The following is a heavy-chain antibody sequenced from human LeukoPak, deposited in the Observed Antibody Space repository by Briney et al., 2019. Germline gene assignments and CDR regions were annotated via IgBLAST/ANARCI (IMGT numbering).Heavy chain of an antibody. D-gene: IGHD6-13*01. CDR1: GYSFSIYW. J-gene: IGHJ4*02. CDR2: IYPGDSDT. CDR3: ARRSVYSGYTYSWYLDY. Sequence: GESLKISCQASGYSFSIYWIGWVRQMPGKGLEWMGIIYPGDSDTRYSPSFQGQVIISADKSISTAYLQWSSLKASDTATYYCARRSVYSGYTYSWYLDYWGQGALVTVSS. V-gene: IGHV5-51*01.